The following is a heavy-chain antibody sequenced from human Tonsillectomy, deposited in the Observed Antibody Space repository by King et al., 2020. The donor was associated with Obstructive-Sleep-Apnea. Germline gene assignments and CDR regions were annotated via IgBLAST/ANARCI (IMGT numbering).Heavy chain of an antibody. D-gene: IGHD2-15*01. CDR3: ARFCSGGSCLP. Sequence: VQLVESGGGLVQPGGSLRLSCAASGFTFSSYSMNWVRQAPGKGLEWVSYISSSSSTIYYANSVKGRFTISRDNAKNPLYLQMNSLRAEDTAVYYCARFCSGGSCLPWGQGTLVTVSS. CDR1: GFTFSSYS. V-gene: IGHV3-48*04. J-gene: IGHJ5*02. CDR2: ISSSSSTI.